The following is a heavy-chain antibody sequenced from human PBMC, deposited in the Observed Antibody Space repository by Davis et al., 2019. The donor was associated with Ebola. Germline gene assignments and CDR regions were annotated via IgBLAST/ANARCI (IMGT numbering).Heavy chain of an antibody. CDR2: VDYTGAT. D-gene: IGHD4-17*01. CDR1: GGSISSYY. V-gene: IGHV4-59*08. J-gene: IGHJ4*02. Sequence: SETLSLTCTVPGGSISSYYWSWIRQPPGKGLEWIGYVDYTGATNYNPSLKSRVTLLVDTSNNQFSLILTSVTAADTAVYYCARGHGRSDYWGQGTLVTVSS. CDR3: ARGHGRSDY.